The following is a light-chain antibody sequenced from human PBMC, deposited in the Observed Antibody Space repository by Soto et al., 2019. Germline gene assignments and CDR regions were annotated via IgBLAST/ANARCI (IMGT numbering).Light chain of an antibody. Sequence: QSVLTQPASVSGSPGQSITISCTGTGSDVGGFNYVSWYQQYPGKAPKLMIYDVSYRPSGVSNRFSGSKSGNTASLYISGLQAEDEAEYYCSSYTSSSILYVFGTGTKVTVL. CDR2: DVS. CDR1: GSDVGGFNY. V-gene: IGLV2-14*01. CDR3: SSYTSSSILYV. J-gene: IGLJ1*01.